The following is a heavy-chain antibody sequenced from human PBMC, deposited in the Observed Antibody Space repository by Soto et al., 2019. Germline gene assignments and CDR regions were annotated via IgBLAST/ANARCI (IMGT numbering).Heavy chain of an antibody. V-gene: IGHV3-74*01. CDR1: GFTFSTYW. Sequence: PGGSLSLSCAASGFTFSTYWMHWVRQAQGKGLVWVSRINGDGTSTGYADSVKGRFTISRDNARNTLYLQMNSLRADDTAVYYCARAPYPVFDCWGRGTLVTVSS. J-gene: IGHJ4*02. CDR2: INGDGTST. CDR3: ARAPYPVFDC.